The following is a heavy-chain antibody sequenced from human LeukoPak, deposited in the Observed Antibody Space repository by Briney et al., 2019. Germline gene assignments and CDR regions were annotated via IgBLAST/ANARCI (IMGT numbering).Heavy chain of an antibody. CDR2: LSGSGNRT. CDR1: GYTFSSYA. Sequence: GRCLRLACAASGYTFSSYAMGWVRQAPGKGLEWVSSLSGSGNRTYYADSVKGRFTVSRDNSKNTLYLHMNSLRAEDTAVYFCAKLGTSLEDYWGQGTPVTVSS. J-gene: IGHJ4*02. CDR3: AKLGTSLEDY. V-gene: IGHV3-23*01. D-gene: IGHD1-1*01.